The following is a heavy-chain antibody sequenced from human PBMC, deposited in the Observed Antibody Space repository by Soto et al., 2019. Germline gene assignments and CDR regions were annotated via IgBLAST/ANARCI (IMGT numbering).Heavy chain of an antibody. J-gene: IGHJ4*02. CDR2: IIPIFGTA. V-gene: IGHV1-69*01. CDR3: AREVVAAAGRWFDY. D-gene: IGHD6-13*01. Sequence: QVQLVQSGAEVKKPGSSVKVSCTASGGTFSSYAISWVRQAPGQGLEWMGGIIPIFGTANYAQKFQGRVTITADESTSTAYMELSSLRSEDTAVYYCAREVVAAAGRWFDYWGQGTLVTVSS. CDR1: GGTFSSYA.